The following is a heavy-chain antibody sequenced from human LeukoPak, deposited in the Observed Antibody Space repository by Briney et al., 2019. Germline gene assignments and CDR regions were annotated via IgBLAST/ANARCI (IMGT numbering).Heavy chain of an antibody. CDR3: ARTTYYYGSGSYYLNWFDP. D-gene: IGHD3-10*01. J-gene: IGHJ5*02. V-gene: IGHV4-61*02. CDR1: GGSISSGSYY. CDR2: IYTSGST. Sequence: SQTLSLTCTVSGGSISSGSYYWSWIRQPAGKGLEWIGRIYTSGSTNYNPSLKSRVTISVDTSKNQFSLKLSSVTAADTAVYYCARTTYYYGSGSYYLNWFDPWGQGTLVTVSS.